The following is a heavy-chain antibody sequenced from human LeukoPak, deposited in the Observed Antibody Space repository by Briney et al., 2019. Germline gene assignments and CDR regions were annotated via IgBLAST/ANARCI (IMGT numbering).Heavy chain of an antibody. D-gene: IGHD6-6*01. CDR3: ATASSKSLPN. CDR1: GGSISSSNW. V-gene: IGHV4/OR15-8*02. CDR2: MHLDGET. J-gene: IGHJ4*02. Sequence: SETLSLTCAISGGSISSSNWWSWVRQPPKEGLEWLGEMHLDGETHYNPSLKSRLTIPIDKSNNQLSLTLTSVTAADTAVYYCATASSKSLPNWGQGALVTVSS.